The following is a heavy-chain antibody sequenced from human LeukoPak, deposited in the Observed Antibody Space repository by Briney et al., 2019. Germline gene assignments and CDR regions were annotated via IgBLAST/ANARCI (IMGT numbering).Heavy chain of an antibody. CDR3: AKGTFLAY. CDR1: GSYISSDDHN. Sequence: PSETLSLTCTVSGSYISSDDHNWGWIRQPPGKGLEWLGKINYRGNTHHNPSLKSRVTISVDTSKNQFSLKLNSVTAADTAVYYCAKGTFLAYWGQGTLVTVSS. CDR2: INYRGNT. D-gene: IGHD3-3*01. V-gene: IGHV4-39*01. J-gene: IGHJ4*02.